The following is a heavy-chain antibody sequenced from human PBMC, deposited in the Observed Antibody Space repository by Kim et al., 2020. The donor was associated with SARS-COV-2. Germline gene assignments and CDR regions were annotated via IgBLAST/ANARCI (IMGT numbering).Heavy chain of an antibody. V-gene: IGHV3-23*01. Sequence: GGSLRLSCAASGFSFSSHTVSWVRQAPGKGLEWVSAISDSGAITDYADSVKGRGTISRDNSKHTLSLQINTLRAEDTSISYFSNPRSGKYPTTFDNWGQG. D-gene: IGHD1-26*01. CDR1: GFSFSSHT. CDR2: ISDSGAIT. J-gene: IGHJ4*02. CDR3: SNPRSGKYPTTFDN.